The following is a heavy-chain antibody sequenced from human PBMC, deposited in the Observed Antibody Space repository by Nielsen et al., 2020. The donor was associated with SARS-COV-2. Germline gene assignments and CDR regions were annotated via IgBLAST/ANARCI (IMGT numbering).Heavy chain of an antibody. V-gene: IGHV6-1*01. Sequence: SQTLSLTCAISGDSVSSNSAAWNWIRQSPSRGLEWLGRTYYRSKWYNDYAVSVKSRITINPDTSKNQFSLQLNSVTPEDTAVYYCARGGLAVAGKYYYYYMDVWGKGTTVTVSS. CDR1: GDSVSSNSAA. CDR2: TYYRSKWYN. CDR3: ARGGLAVAGKYYYYYMDV. J-gene: IGHJ6*03. D-gene: IGHD6-19*01.